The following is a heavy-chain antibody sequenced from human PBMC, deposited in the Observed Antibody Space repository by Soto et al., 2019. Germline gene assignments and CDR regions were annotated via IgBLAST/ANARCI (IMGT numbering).Heavy chain of an antibody. J-gene: IGHJ6*02. V-gene: IGHV3-48*02. CDR3: ARVGYSSGCFDV. Sequence: GGSLRLSWAASGFTFSSYNMNWVRQAPGKGLEWVSHISTSSSTIYYADSVKGRFTISRDNAKYSLYLQMNSLRDEDTAVYYCARVGYSSGCFDVWGQGTTVTVSS. CDR2: ISTSSSTI. CDR1: GFTFSSYN. D-gene: IGHD6-19*01.